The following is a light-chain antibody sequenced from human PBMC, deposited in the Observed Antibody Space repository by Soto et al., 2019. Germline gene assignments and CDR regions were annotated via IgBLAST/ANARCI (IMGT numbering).Light chain of an antibody. CDR3: KQGFRTPIT. Sequence: DIQMTHSPSSLSASVRGRVTITCRASQNIGNYLNWYQQTPGKAPRLLISTASSLQSGVPSRFSGSRSGADFTISISSLQPEDSATYYCKQGFRTPITSGQGKLLEIX. CDR2: TAS. CDR1: QNIGNY. V-gene: IGKV1-39*01. J-gene: IGKJ5*01.